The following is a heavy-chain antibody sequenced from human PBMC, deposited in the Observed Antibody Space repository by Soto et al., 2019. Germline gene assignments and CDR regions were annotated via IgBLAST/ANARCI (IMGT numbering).Heavy chain of an antibody. Sequence: SETLSLTCAVYGGSLSGYYWSWIRQPPGKALEWIGEINHSGNTNYNPSLKSRVTISVDTSKNQFSLKLSSVTAADTAVYYCASNRVVPAAMGGYYGMDVWGQGTTVTVS. J-gene: IGHJ6*02. D-gene: IGHD2-2*01. CDR3: ASNRVVPAAMGGYYGMDV. CDR1: GGSLSGYY. CDR2: INHSGNT. V-gene: IGHV4-34*01.